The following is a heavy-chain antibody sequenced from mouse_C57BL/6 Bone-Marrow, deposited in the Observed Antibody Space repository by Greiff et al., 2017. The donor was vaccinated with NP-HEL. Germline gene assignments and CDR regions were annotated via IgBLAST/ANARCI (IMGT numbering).Heavy chain of an antibody. D-gene: IGHD2-1*01. CDR2: INPNNGGT. CDR3: ANLYYGKSYWYFDV. CDR1: GYTFTDYY. J-gene: IGHJ1*03. V-gene: IGHV1-26*01. Sequence: VQLQQSGPELVKPGASVKISCKASGYTFTDYYMNWVKQSPGKSLAWIGDINPNNGGTSYNQKFKGKATLTVDKSSSTAYMGLRSLTSEDSAVYYCANLYYGKSYWYFDVWGTGTTVTVSS.